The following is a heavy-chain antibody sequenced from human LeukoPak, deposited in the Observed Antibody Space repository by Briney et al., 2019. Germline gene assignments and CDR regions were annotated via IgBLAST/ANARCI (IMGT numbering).Heavy chain of an antibody. J-gene: IGHJ5*02. CDR3: ARTTGDESVIEFDP. Sequence: GGSLRLSCAASGFTFSDSAMHWVRQASGKGREWVGRIRSKGNSYATGYAASVKGRFTISRDDSKKTAFLQMNSLKTEDTAVYYCARTTGDESVIEFDPWGQGTLVTVSS. V-gene: IGHV3-73*01. CDR1: GFTFSDSA. CDR2: IRSKGNSYAT. D-gene: IGHD2-21*01.